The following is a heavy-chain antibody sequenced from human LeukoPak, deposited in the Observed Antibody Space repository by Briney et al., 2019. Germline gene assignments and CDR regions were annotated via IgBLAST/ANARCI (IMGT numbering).Heavy chain of an antibody. D-gene: IGHD6-6*01. CDR2: ITTTSSII. Sequence: GSLRLSCAASGFTFSSYAVSWVRQAPGKGLEWVSYITTTSSIIYYADSVKGRFTISRDNAKNSLYLQMNSLRAEDTAVYYCTRDYSSSSGRAFDIWGQGTMVTVSS. V-gene: IGHV3-48*01. J-gene: IGHJ3*02. CDR1: GFTFSSYA. CDR3: TRDYSSSSGRAFDI.